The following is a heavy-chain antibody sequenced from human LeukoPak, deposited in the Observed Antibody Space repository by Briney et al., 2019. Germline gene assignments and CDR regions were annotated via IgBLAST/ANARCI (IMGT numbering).Heavy chain of an antibody. Sequence: GGSLRLSCAASGFTVSSNYMSWVRQAPGKGLEWVSVIYSGGSTYYADSVKGRFTISRDNSKNTLYLQMNSLKTEDSAVYYCAKGPRVVTTIPDYWGQGTLVTVSS. CDR3: AKGPRVVTTIPDY. D-gene: IGHD2-21*02. V-gene: IGHV3-53*05. J-gene: IGHJ4*02. CDR1: GFTVSSNY. CDR2: IYSGGST.